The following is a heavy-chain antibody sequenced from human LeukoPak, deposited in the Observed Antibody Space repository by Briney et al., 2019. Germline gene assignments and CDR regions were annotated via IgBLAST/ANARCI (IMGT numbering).Heavy chain of an antibody. V-gene: IGHV3-30*04. CDR1: GFTFSSYA. CDR2: ISYDGSNK. D-gene: IGHD3-10*01. Sequence: PGRSLRLSCAASGFTFSSYAMHWVRQAPGKGLEWVAVISYDGSNKYYADSVKGRFTISRDNSKNTLYLQMNSLRAEDTAVYYCATMVRGVIVKGPFDYWGQGTLVTVSS. J-gene: IGHJ4*02. CDR3: ATMVRGVIVKGPFDY.